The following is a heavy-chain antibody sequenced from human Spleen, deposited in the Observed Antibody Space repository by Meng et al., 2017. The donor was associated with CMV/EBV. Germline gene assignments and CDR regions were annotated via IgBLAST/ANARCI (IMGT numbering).Heavy chain of an antibody. CDR1: GFTFSSFV. D-gene: IGHD3-16*02. CDR3: AKGLGVIQAFDI. V-gene: IGHV3-30*04. Sequence: GGSLRLSCAASGFTFSSFVMHWVRQAPGKGLEWVAVISYDGSNESYADSVKGRFTISRDNSKNTLYLQMNSLRAEDTAVYYCAKGLGVIQAFDIWGQGTMVTVSS. J-gene: IGHJ3*02. CDR2: ISYDGSNE.